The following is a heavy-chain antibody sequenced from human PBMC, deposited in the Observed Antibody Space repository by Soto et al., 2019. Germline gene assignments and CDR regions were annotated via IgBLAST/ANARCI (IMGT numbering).Heavy chain of an antibody. CDR1: GYTFTSYA. J-gene: IGHJ4*01. V-gene: IGHV1-3*01. CDR3: ARGYCSSTSCQYYFDY. D-gene: IGHD2-2*01. CDR2: INAGNGDT. Sequence: ASVKVSCKASGYTFTSYAIHWVRQAPGQRPEWMGWINAGNGDTKYSHNFQGRVTTTRDTSASTAYMELSSLRSEDTAVYHCARGYCSSTSCQYYFDYWGHGTLVTVS.